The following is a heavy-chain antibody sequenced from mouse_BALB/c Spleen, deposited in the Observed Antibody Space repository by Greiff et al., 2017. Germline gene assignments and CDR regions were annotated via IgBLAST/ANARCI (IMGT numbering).Heavy chain of an antibody. Sequence: EVKLMESGGGLVQPGGSLKLSCAASGFTFSSYGMSWVRQTPDKRLELVATINSNGGSTYYPDSVKGRFTISRDNAKNTLYLQMSSLKSEDTAMYYCARDQGYGYEDYWGQGTTLTVSS. CDR2: INSNGGST. V-gene: IGHV5-6-3*01. CDR1: GFTFSSYG. J-gene: IGHJ2*01. CDR3: ARDQGYGYEDY. D-gene: IGHD2-2*01.